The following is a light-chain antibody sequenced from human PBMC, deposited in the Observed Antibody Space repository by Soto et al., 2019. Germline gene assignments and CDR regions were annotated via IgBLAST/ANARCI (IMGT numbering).Light chain of an antibody. CDR3: QHRTSWPPSFT. CDR1: QSIRTY. J-gene: IGKJ3*01. Sequence: EVVLTQSPGTLSLSPGERATLSCRASQSIRTYLAWYQQKRGQAPRLLISNASSRAAGIPARFSGSGSGTDLTLIITILEPEAFAVDYYQHRTSWPPSFTFGPGTTVEI. CDR2: NAS. V-gene: IGKV3-11*01.